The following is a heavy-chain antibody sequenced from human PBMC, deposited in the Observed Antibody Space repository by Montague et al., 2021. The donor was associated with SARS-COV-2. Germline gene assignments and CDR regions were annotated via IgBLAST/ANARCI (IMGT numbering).Heavy chain of an antibody. CDR3: ARRMAVGDYYYYYMDV. D-gene: IGHD6-19*01. CDR2: IYYSGNAH. J-gene: IGHJ6*03. V-gene: IGHV4-39*01. CDR1: GGSIISGGYY. Sequence: SETLSLTCAVSGGSIISGGYYWGWIPQPPEKGLEWLGNIYYSGNAHYYNPSLKSRITISIDTSKNLFSLRLTSVTAADTAVYYCARRMAVGDYYYYYMDVWGSGTTVTVSS.